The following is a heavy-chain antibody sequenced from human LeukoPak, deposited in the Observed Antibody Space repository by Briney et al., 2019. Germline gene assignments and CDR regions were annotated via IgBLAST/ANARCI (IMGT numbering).Heavy chain of an antibody. J-gene: IGHJ4*02. D-gene: IGHD6-19*01. V-gene: IGHV3-53*01. CDR3: ARGAGSGWPLDK. Sequence: PGGSLRLSCAVSGFPFSSNFMSWVRQAPGKGLQSVSIMFSGGTTDYADSVRGRFSISRDSSQNTVSLQMNSLRVEDTAVYYCARGAGSGWPLDKWGQGTLVTVSS. CDR2: MFSGGTT. CDR1: GFPFSSNF.